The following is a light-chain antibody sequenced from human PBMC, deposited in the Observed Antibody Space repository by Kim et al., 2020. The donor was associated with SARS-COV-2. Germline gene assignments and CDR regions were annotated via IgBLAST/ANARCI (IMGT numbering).Light chain of an antibody. J-gene: IGKJ1*01. Sequence: SVGDRVTITCRASKRINRWLDWDQQKSGTGPKLLISDASSLVSGVPTRFSGSGVGTEFNLTISSLQPDDFATHYCQQYYDYPRTFGQGTKVEI. V-gene: IGKV1-5*01. CDR2: DAS. CDR3: QQYYDYPRT. CDR1: KRINRW.